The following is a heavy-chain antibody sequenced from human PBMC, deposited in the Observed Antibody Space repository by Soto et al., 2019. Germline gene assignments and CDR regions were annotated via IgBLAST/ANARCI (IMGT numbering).Heavy chain of an antibody. J-gene: IGHJ6*02. D-gene: IGHD3-3*01. CDR2: IYYSGST. CDR1: GGSISGGDYY. V-gene: IGHV4-30-4*01. Sequence: PSETLSLTCTVSGGSISGGDYYWSWIGQPPGKGLEWIGYIYYSGSTYYNPSLKSRVTISVDTSKSQFSLKLSSVTAADTAVYYCARDNILGILYGGMDVWGQGTTVTVSS. CDR3: ARDNILGILYGGMDV.